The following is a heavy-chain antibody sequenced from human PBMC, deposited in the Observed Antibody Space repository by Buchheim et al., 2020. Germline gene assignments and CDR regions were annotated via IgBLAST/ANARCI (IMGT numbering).Heavy chain of an antibody. CDR3: TRDRQYNWNSGYYMDV. J-gene: IGHJ6*03. CDR1: GGSISSGGYY. D-gene: IGHD1-7*01. CDR2: IYYSGST. V-gene: IGHV4-31*03. Sequence: QVQLQESGPGLVKPSQTLSLTCTVSGGSISSGGYYWSWIRQHPGKGLEWIGYIYYSGSTYSNPSLKRRVTISVDTSKNQFSQKLSSVTAADTAEYYCTRDRQYNWNSGYYMDVWGKGTT.